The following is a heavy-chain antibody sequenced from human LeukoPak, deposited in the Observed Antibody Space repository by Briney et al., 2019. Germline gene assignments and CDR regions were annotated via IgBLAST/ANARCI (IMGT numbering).Heavy chain of an antibody. CDR1: GFTFSNVW. CDR3: AKNGQSGFSFDP. V-gene: IGHV3-21*06. Sequence: GGSLRLSCAASGFTFSNVWMSWVRQVPGKGLEWVSSINNVRSHIYYADSVRGRFTISRDNANNVLYLQMNSLRAEDTAVYYCAKNGQSGFSFDPWGQGTLVTVSS. D-gene: IGHD3-3*01. CDR2: INNVRSHI. J-gene: IGHJ5*02.